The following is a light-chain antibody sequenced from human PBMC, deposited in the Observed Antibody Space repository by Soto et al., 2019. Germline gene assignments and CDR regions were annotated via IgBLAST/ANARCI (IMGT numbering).Light chain of an antibody. CDR3: SSYTSSSTYV. CDR1: SSDVGGYNY. CDR2: DVS. Sequence: QSVLTPPPSASGSPGQSVTISCTGTSSDVGGYNYVSWYQQHPGKAPKLMIYDVSNRPSGVSNRFSGSKSGNTASLTISGLQAEDEADYYCSSYTSSSTYVFGNGTKVTVL. J-gene: IGLJ1*01. V-gene: IGLV2-14*01.